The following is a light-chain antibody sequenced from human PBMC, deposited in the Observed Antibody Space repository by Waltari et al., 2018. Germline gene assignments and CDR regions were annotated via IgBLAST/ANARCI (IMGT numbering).Light chain of an antibody. Sequence: DVVMTQSPLSLPVTLGQPASISCKSSQSLVRSDGNTYLQWFQQRPGQSPRRLIYKVATLESGVPDRFSGSGSGTDFTLKISMVEAEDVGVYYCMQGTHWPYTFGQGTKLDIK. CDR1: QSLVRSDGNTY. CDR2: KVA. CDR3: MQGTHWPYT. V-gene: IGKV2-30*02. J-gene: IGKJ2*01.